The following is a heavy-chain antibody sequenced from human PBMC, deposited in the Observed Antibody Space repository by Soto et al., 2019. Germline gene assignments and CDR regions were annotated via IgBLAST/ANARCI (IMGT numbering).Heavy chain of an antibody. V-gene: IGHV4-61*01. CDR1: GGSVSSGSYY. Sequence: SETLSLTCTVSGGSVSSGSYYWSWIRQPPGKGLEWIGYIYYSGSTNYNPSLKSRVTISVDTSKNQFSLKLSSVTAADTAVYYSARDGGPRGRKGFDYWGQGTLVTVYS. CDR3: ARDGGPRGRKGFDY. J-gene: IGHJ4*02. D-gene: IGHD1-26*01. CDR2: IYYSGST.